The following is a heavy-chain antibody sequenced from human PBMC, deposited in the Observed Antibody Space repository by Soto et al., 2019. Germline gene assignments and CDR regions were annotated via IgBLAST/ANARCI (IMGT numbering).Heavy chain of an antibody. V-gene: IGHV5-51*01. CDR2: IYPGDSDT. J-gene: IGHJ6*03. CDR1: GYSFTSYW. CDR3: ARGWVTTPYYYYYMDV. Sequence: PGESLKISCKGSGYSFTSYWIGWVRQMPGKGLEWMGIIYPGDSDTRYSPSFQGQVTISADKSISTAYLQWSSLKASDTAMYYYARGWVTTPYYYYYMDVWGKGTTVTVSS. D-gene: IGHD4-17*01.